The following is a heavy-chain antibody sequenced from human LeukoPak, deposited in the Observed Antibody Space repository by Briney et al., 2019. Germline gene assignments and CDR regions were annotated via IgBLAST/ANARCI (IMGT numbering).Heavy chain of an antibody. CDR3: ARESIVVVPAPMDV. Sequence: GGSLRLSCAASGFTFNTHTMNWVRQAPGKGLEWVSSITSSNSYTYYADSVKGRFTNSRDNAKNSVYLQMSSLRAEDTAVYYCARESIVVVPAPMDVWGQGTTVTVS. CDR1: GFTFNTHT. V-gene: IGHV3-21*01. J-gene: IGHJ6*02. CDR2: ITSSNSYT. D-gene: IGHD2-2*01.